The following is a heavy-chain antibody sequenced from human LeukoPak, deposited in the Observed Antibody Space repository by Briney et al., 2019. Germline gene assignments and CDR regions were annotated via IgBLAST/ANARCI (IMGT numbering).Heavy chain of an antibody. J-gene: IGHJ6*04. CDR3: ARESPIVVVPAAIEYYYYYGMDV. D-gene: IGHD2-2*01. CDR2: IIPIFGTA. Sequence: SVKVSCKASGGTFSSYAISWVRQAPGQGLEWMGGIIPIFGTANYAQKFQGGVTITADESTSTAYMELSSLRSEDTAVYYCARESPIVVVPAAIEYYYYYGMDVWGKGTTVTVSS. V-gene: IGHV1-69*13. CDR1: GGTFSSYA.